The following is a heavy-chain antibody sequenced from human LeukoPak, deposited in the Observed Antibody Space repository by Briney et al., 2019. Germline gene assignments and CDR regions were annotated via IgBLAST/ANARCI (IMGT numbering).Heavy chain of an antibody. Sequence: GGSLRLSCAASGFTFSSYGMHWVRQAPSKGLEWVAVISYDGSNKYYADSVKGRFTISRGNSKNTLYLQMNSLRAEDTAVYYCAKDLWLRWSEDYFDYWGQGTLVTVSS. CDR3: AKDLWLRWSEDYFDY. D-gene: IGHD4-23*01. J-gene: IGHJ4*02. CDR1: GFTFSSYG. V-gene: IGHV3-30*18. CDR2: ISYDGSNK.